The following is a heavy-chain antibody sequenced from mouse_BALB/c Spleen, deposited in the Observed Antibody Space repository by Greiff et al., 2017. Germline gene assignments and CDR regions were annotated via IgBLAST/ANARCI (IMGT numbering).Heavy chain of an antibody. Sequence: QVQLQQSGAELMKPGASVKISCKATGYTFSSYWIEWVKQRPGHGLEWIGEILPGSGSTNYNEKFKGKATFTADTSSNTAYMQLSSLTSEDSAVYYCARFTPATAYWGQGTLVTVSA. J-gene: IGHJ3*01. CDR1: GYTFSSYW. D-gene: IGHD1-2*01. CDR2: ILPGSGST. CDR3: ARFTPATAY. V-gene: IGHV1-9*01.